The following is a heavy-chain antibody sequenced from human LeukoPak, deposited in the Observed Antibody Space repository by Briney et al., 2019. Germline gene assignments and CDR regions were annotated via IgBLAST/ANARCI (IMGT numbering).Heavy chain of an antibody. D-gene: IGHD3-3*01. Sequence: GGSLRLSCAASGFTVSSNYMNWVRQAPGKGLEWVSVMYSGGSTFYGDSVKGRFTISRDNSMNTLYLQMNSLRAEDTAVYYCAKSSGDFWSGYYDAFDIWGQGTMVTVSS. CDR3: AKSSGDFWSGYYDAFDI. CDR1: GFTVSSNY. CDR2: MYSGGST. J-gene: IGHJ3*02. V-gene: IGHV3-66*01.